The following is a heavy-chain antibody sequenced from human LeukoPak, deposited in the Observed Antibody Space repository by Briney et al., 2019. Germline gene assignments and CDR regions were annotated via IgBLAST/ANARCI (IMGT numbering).Heavy chain of an antibody. CDR2: ISSSSSTI. Sequence: PPGGSLRLSCAASGFTFSSYSMNWVRQAPGKGLEWASYISSSSSTIYCADSVKGRFTISRDNAKNSLYLQMNSLRDEDTAVYYCARDRDYCSSTSCYSDAFDIWGQGTMVTVSS. D-gene: IGHD2-2*01. J-gene: IGHJ3*02. CDR1: GFTFSSYS. CDR3: ARDRDYCSSTSCYSDAFDI. V-gene: IGHV3-48*02.